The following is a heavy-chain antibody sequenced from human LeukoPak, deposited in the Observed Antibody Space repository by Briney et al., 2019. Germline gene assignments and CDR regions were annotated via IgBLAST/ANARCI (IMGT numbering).Heavy chain of an antibody. CDR2: INPNSGGT. CDR1: AYAFTLYY. Sequence: GASVKVSFKAAAYAFTLYYMYWVRQALGQGLEWMGWINPNSGGTNYAQKFQGRVTMTRDTSISTAYMELSRLRSDDTAVYYCARNRAESVASSGHRYTYWGRGTLVTVSS. D-gene: IGHD3-22*01. V-gene: IGHV1-2*02. J-gene: IGHJ4*02. CDR3: ARNRAESVASSGHRYTY.